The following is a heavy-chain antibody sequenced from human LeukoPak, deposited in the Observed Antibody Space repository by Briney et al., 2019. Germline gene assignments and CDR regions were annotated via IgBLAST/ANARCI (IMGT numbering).Heavy chain of an antibody. V-gene: IGHV1-8*01. J-gene: IGHJ5*02. D-gene: IGHD3-10*01. CDR2: MNPNSGNT. CDR1: GYTFTSYD. CDR3: ARVPVRGRYYGSGSYRGFDP. Sequence: ASVNVSCKASGYTFTSYDINWVRQATGQGLEWMGWMNPNSGNTGYAQKFQGRVTMTRNTSISTAYMELSSLRSEDTAVYYCARVPVRGRYYGSGSYRGFDPWGQGTLVTVSS.